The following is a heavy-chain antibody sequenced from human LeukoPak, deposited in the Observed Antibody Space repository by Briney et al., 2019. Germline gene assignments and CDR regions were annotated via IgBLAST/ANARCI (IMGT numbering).Heavy chain of an antibody. D-gene: IGHD1-1*01. Sequence: GGSLRLSCTVSGFNLGNYWMSWVRQAPGKGLEWVANIKQDGSEKYYVDSVKGRFTISRDNAENSLYLQMNSLRVEDTAVYYCARATRGRDYWGQGTLVTVSS. V-gene: IGHV3-7*01. CDR3: ARATRGRDY. CDR1: GFNLGNYW. J-gene: IGHJ4*02. CDR2: IKQDGSEK.